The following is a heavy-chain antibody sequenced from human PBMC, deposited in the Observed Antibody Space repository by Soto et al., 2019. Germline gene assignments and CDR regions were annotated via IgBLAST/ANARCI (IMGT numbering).Heavy chain of an antibody. D-gene: IGHD6-6*01. V-gene: IGHV3-11*01. J-gene: IGHJ3*02. CDR1: GFTFSDYY. CDR3: ATMSSIAGCQGLAHPLDI. CDR2: ISSSGSTI. Sequence: GGSLRLSCAASGFTFSDYYMSWIRQAPGKGLEWVSYISSSGSTIYYADSVKGRFTISRDNAKNSLYLQMNSLRAEDTAVYYCATMSSIAGCQGLAHPLDIWAQGTTVPVS.